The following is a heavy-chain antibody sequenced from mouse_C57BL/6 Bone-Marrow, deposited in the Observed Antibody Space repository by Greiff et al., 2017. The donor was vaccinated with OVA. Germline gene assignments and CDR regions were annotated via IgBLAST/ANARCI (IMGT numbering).Heavy chain of an antibody. CDR1: GFTFNTYA. J-gene: IGHJ3*01. Sequence: EVQVVESGGGLVQPKGSLKISCAASGFTFNTYAMHWVRQAPGKGLEWVDRIRSKSSNYATYYADTVKDRFTISKDDSQSMLYLQMTNLKIEYTATYYYVRYFCYDYAWFAYWGQGTLVTVSA. V-gene: IGHV10-3*01. CDR3: VRYFCYDYAWFAY. D-gene: IGHD2-4*01. CDR2: IRSKSSNYAT.